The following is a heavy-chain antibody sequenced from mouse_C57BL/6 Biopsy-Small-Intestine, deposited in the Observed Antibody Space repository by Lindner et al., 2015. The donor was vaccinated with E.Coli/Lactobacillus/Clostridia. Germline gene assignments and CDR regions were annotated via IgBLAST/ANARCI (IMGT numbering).Heavy chain of an antibody. J-gene: IGHJ4*01. Sequence: VQLQESGPVLVKPGASVKMSCKVTGYRITDYYMNWVKQSQGKSLEWIGVIDPSDGGITYNQKFKGKATLTADKSSSTAYMQLSSLTSEDSAVYFCARWDPYSHAMDYWGQGTSVTVSS. CDR1: GYRITDYY. CDR3: ARWDPYSHAMDY. D-gene: IGHD2-12*01. CDR2: IDPSDGGI. V-gene: IGHV1-19*01.